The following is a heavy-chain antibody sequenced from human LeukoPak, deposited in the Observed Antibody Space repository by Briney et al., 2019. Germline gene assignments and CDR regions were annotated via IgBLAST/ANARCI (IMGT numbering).Heavy chain of an antibody. CDR3: SSQYYYDSSGYYDSGAFDI. CDR1: GFTFSSYA. J-gene: IGHJ3*02. CDR2: ISGSGGST. D-gene: IGHD3-22*01. Sequence: GGSLRLSCAASGFTFSSYAMSWVRQAPGKGLEWVSAISGSGGSTYYADSVKGRFTISRDNSKNTLYLQMNSLRAEDTAVYYCSSQYYYDSSGYYDSGAFDIWGQGTMVTVSS. V-gene: IGHV3-23*01.